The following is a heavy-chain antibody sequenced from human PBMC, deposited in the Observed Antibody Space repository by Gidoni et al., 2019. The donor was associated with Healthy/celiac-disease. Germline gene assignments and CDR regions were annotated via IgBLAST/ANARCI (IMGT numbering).Heavy chain of an antibody. CDR3: ARISAAMAVDY. J-gene: IGHJ4*02. CDR1: GFSLSTSGMC. CDR2: IDWDDDK. D-gene: IGHD5-18*01. V-gene: IGHV2-70*01. Sequence: QVTLRESGPALVNPTQTLTLTCTFSGFSLSTSGMCVSWIRQTPGKALEWLAHIDWDDDKYYSTSLKTRLTISKDTSKNQVVLTMTNMDPVDTATDYFARISAAMAVDYWGQGTLVTVSS.